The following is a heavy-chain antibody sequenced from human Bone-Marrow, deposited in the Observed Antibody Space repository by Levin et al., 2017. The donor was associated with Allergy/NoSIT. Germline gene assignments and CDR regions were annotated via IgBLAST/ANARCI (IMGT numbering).Heavy chain of an antibody. D-gene: IGHD2-15*01. V-gene: IGHV3-9*01. CDR3: GKDFLSGGSQYSWGFFDN. CDR1: GFKFDDYA. J-gene: IGHJ4*02. Sequence: QPGESLKISCAASGFKFDDYAIHWVRQAPGKGLEWVAGISWSGGDSGYADSVKGRFTISRDNAKNSVYLQMHSLRVEDTALYFCGKDFLSGGSQYSWGFFDNWGQGVQVTVSS. CDR2: ISWSGGDS.